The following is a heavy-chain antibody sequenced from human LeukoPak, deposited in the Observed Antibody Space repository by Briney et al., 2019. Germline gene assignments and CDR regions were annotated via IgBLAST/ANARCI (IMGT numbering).Heavy chain of an antibody. Sequence: SVKVSCKAAGGTFSSYTISWVRQAPAQGLERMGMIIPILGIGNYAQKFQGRVTITADKSTSTAYMELSSLRSEDTAVYYCARVGVDSSGYYRPNYYYYYGMDVWGQGTTVTVSS. D-gene: IGHD3-22*01. CDR1: GGTFSSYT. J-gene: IGHJ6*02. CDR3: ARVGVDSSGYYRPNYYYYYGMDV. CDR2: IIPILGIG. V-gene: IGHV1-69*02.